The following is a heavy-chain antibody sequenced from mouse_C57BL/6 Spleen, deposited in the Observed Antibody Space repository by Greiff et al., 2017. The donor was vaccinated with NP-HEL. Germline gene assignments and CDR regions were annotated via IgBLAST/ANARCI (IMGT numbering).Heavy chain of an antibody. J-gene: IGHJ2*01. CDR2: IYPGDGDT. CDR3: ARRDYGSPHFDY. V-gene: IGHV1-80*01. Sequence: VQLQQSGAELVKPGASVKISCKASGYAFSSYWMNWVKQRPGKGLEWIGQIYPGDGDTNYNGKFKGKATLTADKSSSTAYMQLSSLTSEDSAVYFCARRDYGSPHFDYWGQGTTLTVSS. D-gene: IGHD1-1*01. CDR1: GYAFSSYW.